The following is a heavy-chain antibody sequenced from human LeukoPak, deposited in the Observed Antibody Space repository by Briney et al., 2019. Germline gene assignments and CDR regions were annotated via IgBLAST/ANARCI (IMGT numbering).Heavy chain of an antibody. D-gene: IGHD2-15*01. Sequence: SETLSLTFAVSGLSLSSGYYLGLIRQPPGKGVEWIGSIYHSGSTYYNPSLKSRVTISVDTSKNQFSLKLSSVTAADTAVYYCARGGAATGNFDYWGQGTLVTVSS. J-gene: IGHJ4*02. CDR1: GLSLSSGYY. V-gene: IGHV4-38-2*01. CDR3: ARGGAATGNFDY. CDR2: IYHSGST.